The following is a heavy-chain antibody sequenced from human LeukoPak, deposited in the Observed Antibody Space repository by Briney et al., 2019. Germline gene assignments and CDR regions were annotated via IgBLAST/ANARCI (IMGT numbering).Heavy chain of an antibody. CDR3: ARSDSGSQYNWFNP. CDR2: INPDDSET. V-gene: IGHV5-51*01. Sequence: GESLKIYCKGSGNSFTNNWIAWVRQMPGEGVEWMGMINPDDSETRYSPSFQGQVTISADKSISTAYLQWSSLKASDTAMYYCARSDSGSQYNWFNPWGQGTLVTVSS. J-gene: IGHJ5*02. D-gene: IGHD1-26*01. CDR1: GNSFTNNW.